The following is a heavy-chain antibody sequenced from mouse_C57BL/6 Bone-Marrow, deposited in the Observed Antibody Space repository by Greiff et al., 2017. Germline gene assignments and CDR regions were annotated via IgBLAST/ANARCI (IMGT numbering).Heavy chain of an antibody. V-gene: IGHV1-81*01. Sequence: VQLQQSGAELARPGASVKLSCKASGYTFTSYGISWVKQRTGQGLEWIGEIYPRSGNPYYNEKFKGKATLTADKSSSTAYMALRSLTSEDAAVYFCARRNYYGSSDWYFDVWGTGTTVTVSS. CDR1: GYTFTSYG. CDR2: IYPRSGNP. CDR3: ARRNYYGSSDWYFDV. D-gene: IGHD1-1*01. J-gene: IGHJ1*03.